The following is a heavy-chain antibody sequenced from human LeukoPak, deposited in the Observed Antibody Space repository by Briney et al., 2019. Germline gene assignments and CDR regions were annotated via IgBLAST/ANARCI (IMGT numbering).Heavy chain of an antibody. CDR3: AKRDSSGSYPYYFDY. V-gene: IGHV3-23*01. CDR2: IGGSDGST. D-gene: IGHD3-22*01. CDR1: GFTFSTHA. Sequence: PGGSLRLSCVASGFTFSTHAMSWVRLAPGKGLEWVSAIGGSDGSTYYADSVKGRFTISRDNSKDTLYLQMSSLRAEDTAVYYCAKRDSSGSYPYYFDYWGQGTLVTVSS. J-gene: IGHJ4*02.